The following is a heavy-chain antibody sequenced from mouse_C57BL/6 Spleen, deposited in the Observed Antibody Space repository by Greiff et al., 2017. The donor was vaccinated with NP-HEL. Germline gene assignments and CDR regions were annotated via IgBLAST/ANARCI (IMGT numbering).Heavy chain of an antibody. CDR1: GFTFSDYY. Sequence: DVKLVESEGGLVQPGSSMKLSCTASGFTFSDYYMAWVRQVPEKGLEWVANINYDGSSTYYLDSLKSRFIISRDNAKNILYLQMSSLKSEDTATYYCARDPLNAMDYWGQGTSVTVSS. CDR2: INYDGSST. CDR3: ARDPLNAMDY. J-gene: IGHJ4*01. V-gene: IGHV5-16*01.